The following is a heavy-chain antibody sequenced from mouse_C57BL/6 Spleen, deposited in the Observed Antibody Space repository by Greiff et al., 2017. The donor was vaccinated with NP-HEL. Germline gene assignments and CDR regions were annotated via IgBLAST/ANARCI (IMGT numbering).Heavy chain of an antibody. J-gene: IGHJ4*01. CDR3: ARSGYYAMDY. Sequence: QVQLKQSGPELVKPGASVKISCKASGYAFSSSWMNWVKQRPGKGLEWIGRIYPGDGDTNYNGKFKGKATLTADKSSSTAYMQLSSLTSEDSAVYFCARSGYYAMDYWGQGTSATVSS. CDR1: GYAFSSSW. V-gene: IGHV1-82*01. CDR2: IYPGDGDT.